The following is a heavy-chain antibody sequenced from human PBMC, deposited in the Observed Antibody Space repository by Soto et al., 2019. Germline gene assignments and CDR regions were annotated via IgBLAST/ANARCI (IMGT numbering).Heavy chain of an antibody. Sequence: ASVKVSCKASGYTFTSYAMHWVRQAPGQRLEWMGWINAGNGNTKYSQKFQGRVTITRDTSASTAHMELSSLRSEDTAVYYCARDGSSSGWGVYYYYGMDVWGQGTTVTVSS. CDR2: INAGNGNT. J-gene: IGHJ6*02. CDR1: GYTFTSYA. D-gene: IGHD6-19*01. CDR3: ARDGSSSGWGVYYYYGMDV. V-gene: IGHV1-3*01.